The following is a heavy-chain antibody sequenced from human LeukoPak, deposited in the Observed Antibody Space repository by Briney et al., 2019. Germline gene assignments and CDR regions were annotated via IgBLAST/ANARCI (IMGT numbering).Heavy chain of an antibody. D-gene: IGHD6-19*01. CDR3: ARGVASGWYRELYDY. CDR2: INHSGST. Sequence: SETLSLTCAVYGGSFSGYYWSWIRQPPGKGLEWIGEINHSGSTNYNPSLKSRVTISADTSKNQFSLKLSSVTAADTAVYYCARGVASGWYRELYDYWGQGTLVTVSS. CDR1: GGSFSGYY. J-gene: IGHJ4*02. V-gene: IGHV4-34*01.